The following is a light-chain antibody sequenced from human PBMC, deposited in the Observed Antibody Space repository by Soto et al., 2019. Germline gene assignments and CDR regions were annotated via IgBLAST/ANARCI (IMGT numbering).Light chain of an antibody. Sequence: EIVLTQSPATLSLSPGERATLSCRASQSVSSYLAWYQQKPGQAPRLLIYDASNRATGIPARFSGGGSGTDFTLTISSLEPEDFAVYYCQQRSNWPPPTFGGGTKVDIK. CDR1: QSVSSY. CDR3: QQRSNWPPPT. V-gene: IGKV3-11*01. CDR2: DAS. J-gene: IGKJ4*01.